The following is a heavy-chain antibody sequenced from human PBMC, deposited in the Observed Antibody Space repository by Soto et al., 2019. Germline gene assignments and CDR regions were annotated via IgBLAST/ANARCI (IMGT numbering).Heavy chain of an antibody. J-gene: IGHJ4*01. CDR1: GFPFNNAW. Sequence: GGSLRLSCAASGFPFNNAWINWVRQVPKKGLEWVGRVKSKADGGSGDYAAPVKGRFVVSRDDSKDIVYLQMNSLKIEDTGVYYCTTDSRTTLPEIRFDYWGHGTQVTVSS. V-gene: IGHV3-15*07. D-gene: IGHD1-26*01. CDR2: VKSKADGGSG. CDR3: TTDSRTTLPEIRFDY.